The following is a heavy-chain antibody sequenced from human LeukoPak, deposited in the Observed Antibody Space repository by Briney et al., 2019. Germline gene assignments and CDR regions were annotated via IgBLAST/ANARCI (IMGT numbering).Heavy chain of an antibody. CDR2: INHSGST. CDR3: ARLANWDYYFDY. D-gene: IGHD7-27*01. Sequence: SETLSLTCAVYGGSFSGYCWSWIRQPPGKGLEWVGEINHSGSTNYNPSLKSRVTISVDTSKNQFSLKLSSVTAADTAVYYCARLANWDYYFDYWGQGTLVTVSS. V-gene: IGHV4-34*01. CDR1: GGSFSGYC. J-gene: IGHJ4*02.